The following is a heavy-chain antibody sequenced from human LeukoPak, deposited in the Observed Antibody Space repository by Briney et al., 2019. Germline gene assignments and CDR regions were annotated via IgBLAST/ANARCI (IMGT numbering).Heavy chain of an antibody. J-gene: IGHJ4*02. CDR1: GGSISSSNW. CDR2: IYHSGST. Sequence: SGTLSLTCAVSGGSISSSNWWSWVRQPPGKGLEWIGEIYHSGSTNYNPSLKGRVTISVDTSKNQISLKLSSVTAADTAVYYCASSNGYNEFDYWGQGTLVTVSS. V-gene: IGHV4-4*02. D-gene: IGHD5-24*01. CDR3: ASSNGYNEFDY.